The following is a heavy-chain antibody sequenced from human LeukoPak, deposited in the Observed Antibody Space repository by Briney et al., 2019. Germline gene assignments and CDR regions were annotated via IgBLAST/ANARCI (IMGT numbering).Heavy chain of an antibody. CDR2: IKQDGSEK. CDR1: GFTFSSYW. Sequence: PGGSLRLSCAASGFTFSSYWMSWVRQAPGKGLEWVANIKQDGSEKYYVDSVKGRFTISRDNAKNSLYLQMNSLRAEGTAVYYCARAGSYCSSTSCLDYYYGMDVRGQGTTVTVSS. J-gene: IGHJ6*02. V-gene: IGHV3-7*01. CDR3: ARAGSYCSSTSCLDYYYGMDV. D-gene: IGHD2-2*01.